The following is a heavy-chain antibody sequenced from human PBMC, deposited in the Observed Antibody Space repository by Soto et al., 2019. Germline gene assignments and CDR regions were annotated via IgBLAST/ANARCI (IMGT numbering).Heavy chain of an antibody. CDR2: IYYSGST. Sequence: PSETLSLTCTVPGGSISSSSYYWGWIRQPPGKGLEWIGSIYYSGSTYYNPSLQSRVTISVDTSKNQFSLKLSSVTAADTAVYYCARQDYCSSTSCLRYYYYYGMDVWGQGTTVTVSS. J-gene: IGHJ6*02. CDR3: ARQDYCSSTSCLRYYYYYGMDV. CDR1: GGSISSSSYY. D-gene: IGHD2-2*01. V-gene: IGHV4-39*01.